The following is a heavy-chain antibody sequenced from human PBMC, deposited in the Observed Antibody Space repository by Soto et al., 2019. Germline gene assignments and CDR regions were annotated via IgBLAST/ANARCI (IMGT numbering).Heavy chain of an antibody. D-gene: IGHD3-10*01. CDR1: GASMNSYH. J-gene: IGHJ5*02. CDR3: ARERDAGFGELSAWFDP. V-gene: IGHV4-4*07. CDR2: IHSSGST. Sequence: SETLSLTCTVSGASMNSYHWSWIRQPAGKGLEWVGHIHSSGSTNYNPSLKSRVTMSVDTSKNQFSLRLMSLTAADTAVYYCARERDAGFGELSAWFDPWGQGTLVTVSS.